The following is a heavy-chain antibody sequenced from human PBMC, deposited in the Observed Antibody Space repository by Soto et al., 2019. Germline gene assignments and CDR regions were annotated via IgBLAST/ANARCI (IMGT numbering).Heavy chain of an antibody. Sequence: PSETLSLTCTVSGGSISSSSYYWGWIRQPPGKGLEWIGSIYYSGSTYYNPSLKSRVTISVDTSKNQFSLKLSSVTAADTAVYYCARHPRYFDWLLSWFDPWGQGTLVTVSS. V-gene: IGHV4-39*01. CDR3: ARHPRYFDWLLSWFDP. D-gene: IGHD3-9*01. J-gene: IGHJ5*02. CDR2: IYYSGST. CDR1: GGSISSSSYY.